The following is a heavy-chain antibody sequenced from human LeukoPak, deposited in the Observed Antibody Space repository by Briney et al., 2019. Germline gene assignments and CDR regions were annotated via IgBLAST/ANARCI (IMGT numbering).Heavy chain of an antibody. V-gene: IGHV3-48*03. CDR3: ARVYSSSSGKAMDV. D-gene: IGHD6-6*01. J-gene: IGHJ6*02. CDR1: GFTFSSYE. Sequence: GGSLRLSCAASGFTFSSYEMNWVRQAPGKGPEWVSYISSSGSAIFYADSVRGRFTISRDKAKNSLYLQTNSLRAEDTAVYYCARVYSSSSGKAMDVWGQGTTVTVSS. CDR2: ISSSGSAI.